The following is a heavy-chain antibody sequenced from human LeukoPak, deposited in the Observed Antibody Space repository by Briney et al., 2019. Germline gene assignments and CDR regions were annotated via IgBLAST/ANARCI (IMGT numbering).Heavy chain of an antibody. Sequence: GGSLRLSCAASGFTFSSYGMHWVRQAPGKGLEWVAVISYDGSNKYYADSVKGRFTISRDNSKSTLYLQMNSLRAEDTAVYYCATEGIAAAGGFDYWGQGTLVTVSS. V-gene: IGHV3-30*03. CDR3: ATEGIAAAGGFDY. J-gene: IGHJ4*02. CDR1: GFTFSSYG. CDR2: ISYDGSNK. D-gene: IGHD6-13*01.